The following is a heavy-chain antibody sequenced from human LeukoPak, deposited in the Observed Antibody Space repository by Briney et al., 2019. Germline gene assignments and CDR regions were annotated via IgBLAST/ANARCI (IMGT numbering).Heavy chain of an antibody. CDR2: INPSGGST. Sequence: ASVKVSCKASGGTFSSYAISWVRQAPGQGLEWMGIINPSGGSTSYAQKFQGRVTMTRDTSTSTVYMELSSLRSEDTAVYYCARDRITRVRGVHEGPYYFDYWGQGTLVTVSS. CDR1: GGTFSSYA. CDR3: ARDRITRVRGVHEGPYYFDY. D-gene: IGHD3-10*01. J-gene: IGHJ4*02. V-gene: IGHV1-46*01.